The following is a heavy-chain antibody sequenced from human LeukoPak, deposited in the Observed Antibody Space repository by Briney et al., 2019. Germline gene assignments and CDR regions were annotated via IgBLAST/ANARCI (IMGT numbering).Heavy chain of an antibody. Sequence: RPRGSLRLSCAASGFTFSSYSMNWVRQAPGKGLEWVSYISSSSSTIYYADSVKGRFTISRDNAKNSLYLQMNSLRAEDTAVYYCARDSIRYSYGLRPYYFDYWGQGTLVTVSS. CDR2: ISSSSSTI. D-gene: IGHD5-18*01. J-gene: IGHJ4*02. CDR3: ARDSIRYSYGLRPYYFDY. CDR1: GFTFSSYS. V-gene: IGHV3-48*04.